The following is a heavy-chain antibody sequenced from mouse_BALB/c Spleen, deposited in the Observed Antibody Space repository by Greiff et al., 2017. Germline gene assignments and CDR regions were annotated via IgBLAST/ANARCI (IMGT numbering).Heavy chain of an antibody. CDR2: INPSNGGT. CDR1: GYTFTSYY. D-gene: IGHD4-1*01. J-gene: IGHJ4*01. CDR3: TRSGGTAMDY. Sequence: QVTLKESGAELVKPGASVKLSCKASGYTFTSYYMYWVKQRPGQGLEWIGEINPSNGGTNFNEKFKSKATLTVDKSSSTAYMQLSSLTSEDSAVYYCTRSGGTAMDYWGQGTSVTVSS. V-gene: IGHV1S81*02.